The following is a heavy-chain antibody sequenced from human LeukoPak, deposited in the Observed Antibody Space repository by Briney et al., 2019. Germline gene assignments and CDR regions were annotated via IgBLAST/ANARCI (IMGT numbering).Heavy chain of an antibody. CDR1: GYTFTSYY. V-gene: IGHV1-18*04. J-gene: IGHJ4*02. CDR2: ISAYNGNT. Sequence: ASVKVSCKASGYTFTSYYMHWVRQAPGQGLEWMGWISAYNGNTNYAQKLQGRVTMTTDTSTSTAYMELRSLRSDDTAVYYCARDKGYYDSSTFDYWGQGTLVTVSS. D-gene: IGHD3-22*01. CDR3: ARDKGYYDSSTFDY.